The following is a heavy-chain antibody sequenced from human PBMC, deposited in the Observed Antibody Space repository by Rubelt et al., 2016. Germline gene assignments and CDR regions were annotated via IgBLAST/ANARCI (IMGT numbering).Heavy chain of an antibody. J-gene: IGHJ2*01. CDR2: MYYSGST. Sequence: QLQLQESGPGLVKPSETLSLTCTVSGGSISSSSYYWGWIRQPPGKGLEWIGSMYYSGSTYYNPSLKGGVTISVDTSKNQVSLKLSSVTAADTAVYYCARDHRGNFDLWGRGTLVTVSS. V-gene: IGHV4-39*07. CDR3: ARDHRGNFDL. CDR1: GGSISSSSYY.